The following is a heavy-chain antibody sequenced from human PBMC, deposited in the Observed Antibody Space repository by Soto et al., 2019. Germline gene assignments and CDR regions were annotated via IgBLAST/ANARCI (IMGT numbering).Heavy chain of an antibody. D-gene: IGHD3-3*01. CDR3: TARVGYDFKQGGPV. V-gene: IGHV3-15*01. CDR1: GFTFSNAW. Sequence: PGGSLRLSCAASGFTFSNAWMSWVRQAPGKGLEWVGRIKSKTDGGTTDYAAPVKGRFTISRDDSKNTLYLQMNSLKTEDTAVYYCTARVGYDFKQGGPVWGKGTTVTVSS. J-gene: IGHJ6*04. CDR2: IKSKTDGGTT.